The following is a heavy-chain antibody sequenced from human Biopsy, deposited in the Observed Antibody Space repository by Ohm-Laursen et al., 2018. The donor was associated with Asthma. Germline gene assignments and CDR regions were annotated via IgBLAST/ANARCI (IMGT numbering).Heavy chain of an antibody. Sequence: SLRLSCSASGFTFGNFAMSWARQAPGKGLEWVSVIYSGGTSHTADSVRGRFTISRDYSKNTLYLQMHSLRAEDTAVYYCARGDSSNWSHYYFDYWGQGTLVTVSS. D-gene: IGHD3-22*01. V-gene: IGHV3-23*03. CDR1: GFTFGNFA. CDR2: IYSGGTS. J-gene: IGHJ4*02. CDR3: ARGDSSNWSHYYFDY.